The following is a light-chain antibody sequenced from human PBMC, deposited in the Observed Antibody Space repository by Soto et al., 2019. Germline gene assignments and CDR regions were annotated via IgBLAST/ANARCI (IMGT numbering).Light chain of an antibody. CDR3: SSFASTHTYV. CDR2: EVN. V-gene: IGLV2-14*01. J-gene: IGLJ1*01. Sequence: QSVLTQPASVSGSPGQSITISCTGTSSDVAFYNHVSWYQQHPGKAPKLLIYEVNNRPSGVSHRFSGSKSGNTASLTISGLQAEDEADYDCSSFASTHTYVFGSGTKVTVL. CDR1: SSDVAFYNH.